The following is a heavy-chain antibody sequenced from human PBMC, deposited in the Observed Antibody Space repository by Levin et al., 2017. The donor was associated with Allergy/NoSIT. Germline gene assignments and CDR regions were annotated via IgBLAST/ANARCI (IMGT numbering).Heavy chain of an antibody. D-gene: IGHD1-26*01. CDR3: ARTIVGATDYFDY. J-gene: IGHJ4*02. Sequence: SVKVSCKASGGTFSSYAISWVRQAPGQGLEWMGGIIPIFGTANYAQKFQGRVTITADESTSTAYMELSSLRSEDTAVYYCARTIVGATDYFDYWGQGTLVTVSS. V-gene: IGHV1-69*13. CDR2: IIPIFGTA. CDR1: GGTFSSYA.